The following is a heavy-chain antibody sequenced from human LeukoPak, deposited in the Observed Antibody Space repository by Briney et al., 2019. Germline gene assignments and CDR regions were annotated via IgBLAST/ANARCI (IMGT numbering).Heavy chain of an antibody. Sequence: GGSLRLSCAASGFTFSSYSMNWVRQAPGKGLEWVSSISSSSSYIYYADSVKGRFTISRDNAKNSLYLQMNSLRAEDTAVYYCARGPAYYDFRSAHPAWGQGTLVTVSS. CDR3: ARGPAYYDFRSAHPA. J-gene: IGHJ5*02. V-gene: IGHV3-21*01. CDR2: ISSSSSYI. D-gene: IGHD3-3*01. CDR1: GFTFSSYS.